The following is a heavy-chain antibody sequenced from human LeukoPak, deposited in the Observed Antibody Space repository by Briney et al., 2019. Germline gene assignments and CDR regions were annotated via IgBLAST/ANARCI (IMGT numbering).Heavy chain of an antibody. D-gene: IGHD6-13*01. CDR3: ARTAKEGSSSWYGGWY. J-gene: IGHJ4*02. CDR1: GYSISSGYY. CDR2: IYHSGST. V-gene: IGHV4-38-2*02. Sequence: PSQTLSLTCTVSGYSISSGYYWGWIRQPPGKGLEWIGSIYHSGSTYYNPSLKSRVTISVDTSKNQFSLKLSSVTAADTAVYYCARTAKEGSSSWYGGWYWGQGTLVTVSS.